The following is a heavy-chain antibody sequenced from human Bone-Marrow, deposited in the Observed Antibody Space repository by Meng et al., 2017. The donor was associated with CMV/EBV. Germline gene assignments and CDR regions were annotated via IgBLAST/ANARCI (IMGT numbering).Heavy chain of an antibody. V-gene: IGHV3-7*02. CDR1: GFIFSSSW. CDR2: INQDGSEK. D-gene: IGHD4-17*01. J-gene: IGHJ4*02. CDR3: ARLFDGDYPNY. Sequence: LFCAASGFIFSSSWMSWVRQVPGKGLEWMANINQDGSEKYYVDSVKGRFTISRDNSKNTVYLQMNSLRAEDTAVYYCARLFDGDYPNYWGQGTLVTVSS.